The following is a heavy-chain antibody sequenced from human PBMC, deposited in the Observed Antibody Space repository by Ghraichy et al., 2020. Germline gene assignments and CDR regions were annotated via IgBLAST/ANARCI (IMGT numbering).Heavy chain of an antibody. CDR1: GFTFTTYA. CDR3: AKEGGIVGSGDY. J-gene: IGHJ4*02. Sequence: GESLNISCAASGFTFTTYAMSWVRQTPDKGLEWVSAISPSGSRTYYADSVKGRFTISRDTSKNTLFLQMNSLRAEDTAVYHCAKEGGIVGSGDYWGQGTPVTVSS. V-gene: IGHV3-23*01. CDR2: ISPSGSRT. D-gene: IGHD1-26*01.